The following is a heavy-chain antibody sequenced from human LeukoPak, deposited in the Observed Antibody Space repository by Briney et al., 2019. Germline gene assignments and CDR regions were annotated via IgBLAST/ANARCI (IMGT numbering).Heavy chain of an antibody. CDR3: ARGGGSYWGWNYFDY. D-gene: IGHD1-26*01. J-gene: IGHJ4*02. CDR2: IYTSGST. V-gene: IGHV4-61*02. CDR1: GGSISSGSYY. Sequence: TLSLTCTVSGGSISSGSYYWSWIRQPAGKGLKWIGRIYTSGSTNYNPSLKSRVTISVDTSKNQFSLKLSPVTAADTAVYYCARGGGSYWGWNYFDYWGQGTLVTVSS.